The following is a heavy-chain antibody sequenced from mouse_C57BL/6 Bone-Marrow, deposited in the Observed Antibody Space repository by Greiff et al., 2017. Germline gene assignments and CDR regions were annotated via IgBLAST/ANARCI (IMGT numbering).Heavy chain of an antibody. CDR1: GYTFTSYW. D-gene: IGHD6-1*01. CDR2: IHPSDSDT. Sequence: QVQLQQSGAELVKPGASVKVSCKASGYTFTSYWMHWVKQRPGQGLEWIGRIHPSDSDTNYNQKFKGKATLTVDKSSSTAYMQLKSLTSEDSAVYYCASPLGLYAMDYWWQGTSVTVSS. CDR3: ASPLGLYAMDY. V-gene: IGHV1-74*01. J-gene: IGHJ4*01.